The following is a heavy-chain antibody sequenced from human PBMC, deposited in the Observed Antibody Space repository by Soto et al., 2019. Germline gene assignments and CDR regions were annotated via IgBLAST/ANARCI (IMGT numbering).Heavy chain of an antibody. D-gene: IGHD4-17*01. V-gene: IGHV1-69*08. CDR1: GGSYSTYT. CDR2: VIPILGVV. CDR3: ARESVGDYPLPHY. Sequence: QVQVVQSGAEVKKPGSSVKVSCKASGGSYSTYTITWVRQAPGQGLEWMGRVIPILGVVNYAQKFQGKVTITAYKSTSTAYMEVSSLRSDDTAVYYCARESVGDYPLPHYWGRGTLVTVSS. J-gene: IGHJ4*01.